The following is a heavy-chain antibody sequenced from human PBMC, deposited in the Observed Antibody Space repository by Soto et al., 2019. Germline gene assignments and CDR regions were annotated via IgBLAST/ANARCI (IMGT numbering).Heavy chain of an antibody. CDR1: GGSFSGYY. Sequence: KPSETLSLTCAVYGGSFSGYYWSWIRQPPGKGLEWIGEINHSGSTNYNPSFDGRVTVSADKSANTAYLQWSSLKASDTAIYYCVRQLGNSAMLIIDSWGQGTPVTVSS. D-gene: IGHD3-16*01. CDR2: INHSGST. CDR3: VRQLGNSAMLIIDS. V-gene: IGHV4-34*01. J-gene: IGHJ4*02.